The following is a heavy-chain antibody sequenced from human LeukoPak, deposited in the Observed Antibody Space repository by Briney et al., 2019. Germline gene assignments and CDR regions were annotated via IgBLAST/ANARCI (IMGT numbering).Heavy chain of an antibody. CDR1: GDSVSSNSAA. Sequence: SQTLSLTCAISGDSVSSNSAAWNWIGQSPSRGLEWLGRTYYRSKWYNDYAVSVKSRITINPDTSKNQFSLKLSSVTAADTAVYYCARDFVGLLWFGELSRYAFDIWGQGTMVTVSS. V-gene: IGHV6-1*01. CDR3: ARDFVGLLWFGELSRYAFDI. CDR2: TYYRSKWYN. J-gene: IGHJ3*02. D-gene: IGHD3-10*01.